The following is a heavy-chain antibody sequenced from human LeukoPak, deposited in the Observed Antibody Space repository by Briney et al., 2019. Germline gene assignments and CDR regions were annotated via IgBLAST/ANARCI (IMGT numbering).Heavy chain of an antibody. D-gene: IGHD3-16*01. V-gene: IGHV3-53*04. CDR3: ARDLGSYFDY. Sequence: GGSLRLSCTASGFTFGDYAMSWVCPAPGKGRWWASVIYSDISTYYADSVKGRFTICRHNSKNTLYLQMTSLRAEDTAVYYCARDLGSYFDYWGQGALVTVSS. CDR2: IYSDIST. CDR1: GFTFGDYA. J-gene: IGHJ4*02.